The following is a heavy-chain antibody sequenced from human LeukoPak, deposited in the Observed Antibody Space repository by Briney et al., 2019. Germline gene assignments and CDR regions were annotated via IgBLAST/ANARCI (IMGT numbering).Heavy chain of an antibody. CDR3: AQSLGSGNWIGNWFDP. J-gene: IGHJ5*02. CDR2: IYYTGTT. Sequence: SETLSLTCTVSGGSISSSSHSWGWIRQPPGKGLEWTGSIYYTGTTYYNPSLKSRVTISVDTSKNQFSLKLNSVTAADTAVYYCAQSLGSGNWIGNWFDPWGQGTLVTVSS. CDR1: GGSISSSSHS. D-gene: IGHD1-1*01. V-gene: IGHV4-39*01.